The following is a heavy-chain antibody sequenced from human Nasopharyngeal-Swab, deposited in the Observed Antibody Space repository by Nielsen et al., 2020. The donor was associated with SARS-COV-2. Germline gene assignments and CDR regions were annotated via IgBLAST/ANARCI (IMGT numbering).Heavy chain of an antibody. V-gene: IGHV4-39*07. Sequence: WIRQPPGKGLEWIGSIYYSGSTYYNPSLKSRVTISVDTSKNQFFLKLSSVTAADTAVYYCARDLAPEFTIFGVVTATIWGQGTLVTVSS. CDR3: ARDLAPEFTIFGVVTATI. CDR2: IYYSGST. D-gene: IGHD3-3*01. J-gene: IGHJ4*02.